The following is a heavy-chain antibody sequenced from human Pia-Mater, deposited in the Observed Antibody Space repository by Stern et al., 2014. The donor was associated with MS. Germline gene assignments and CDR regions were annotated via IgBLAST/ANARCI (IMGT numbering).Heavy chain of an antibody. CDR1: GFSFTSYW. CDR2: VNHDGSGT. Sequence: EVQLVESGGGLVQPGGSLRLSCAASGFSFTSYWMHWVLQVPGKGLVWVSRVNHDGSGTAYADFVRGRFTISRDNAKNMVYLQMNSLRPEDTAVYYCVTDLACGQGTLVTVSS. J-gene: IGHJ5*02. CDR3: VTDLA. D-gene: IGHD2-21*02. V-gene: IGHV3-74*02.